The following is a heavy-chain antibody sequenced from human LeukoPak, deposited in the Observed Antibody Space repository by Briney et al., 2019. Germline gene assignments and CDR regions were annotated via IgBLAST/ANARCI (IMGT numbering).Heavy chain of an antibody. V-gene: IGHV1-18*01. D-gene: IGHD3-22*01. Sequence: ASVKVSCKASGYTITSYGISWVRQAPGQGLEWMGWISAYNGNTNYAQKLQGRVTMTTDTSTSTAYMGLRSLRSDDTAVYYCARDVSSGYTTYFDYWGQGTLVTVSS. CDR1: GYTITSYG. J-gene: IGHJ4*02. CDR3: ARDVSSGYTTYFDY. CDR2: ISAYNGNT.